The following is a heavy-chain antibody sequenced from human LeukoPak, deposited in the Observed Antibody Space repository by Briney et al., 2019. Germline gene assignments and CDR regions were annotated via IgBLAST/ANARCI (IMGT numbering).Heavy chain of an antibody. Sequence: GASVKVSCKASGYTFTGYYMHWVRQAPGQGLEWMGWISPNSSGTNYAQKFQGRVTMTRDTSISTAYMDLSRLRSDDTAVYYCARSPRVGGGVMGGWGQGTLVTVSS. V-gene: IGHV1-2*02. CDR1: GYTFTGYY. D-gene: IGHD3-16*01. CDR2: ISPNSSGT. CDR3: ARSPRVGGGVMGG. J-gene: IGHJ4*02.